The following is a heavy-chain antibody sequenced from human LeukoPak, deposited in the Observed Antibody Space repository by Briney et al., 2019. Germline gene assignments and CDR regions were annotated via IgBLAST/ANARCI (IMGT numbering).Heavy chain of an antibody. CDR2: MNPNSGNT. Sequence: ASVKVSCKASGHTFTSYDINWVRQATGQGLEWMGWMNPNSGNTGYAQKFQGRVTITRNTSISTAYMELSSLRSEDTAVYYCARARRLKTSSGGSCFYYYYMDVWGKGTTVTVSS. CDR3: ARARRLKTSSGGSCFYYYYMDV. V-gene: IGHV1-8*03. D-gene: IGHD2-15*01. CDR1: GHTFTSYD. J-gene: IGHJ6*03.